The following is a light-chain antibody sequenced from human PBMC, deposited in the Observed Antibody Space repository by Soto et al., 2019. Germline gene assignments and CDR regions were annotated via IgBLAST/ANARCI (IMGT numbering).Light chain of an antibody. J-gene: IGLJ1*01. V-gene: IGLV2-23*01. Sequence: SVLPQPPSVSGSPGQSITLSCTRTSSLVGGFNVVSWYQQHPGKAPKVIIYEGIKRPSGVSNRFSGSNSGSTASLTISGLQAEDEADYYCCSYVGATTYVFGNGTDFTVL. CDR3: CSYVGATTYV. CDR2: EGI. CDR1: SSLVGGFNV.